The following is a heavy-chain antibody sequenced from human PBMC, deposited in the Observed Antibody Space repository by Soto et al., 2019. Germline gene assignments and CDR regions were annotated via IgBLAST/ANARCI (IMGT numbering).Heavy chain of an antibody. CDR3: ATSYGSGYRAFDY. V-gene: IGHV1-69*02. D-gene: IGHD3-10*01. J-gene: IGHJ4*02. CDR1: GDTFSFYT. CDR2: VNPILSMS. Sequence: QVQLVQSGAELKKPGSSVKVSCKASGDTFSFYTINWVRQAPGLGLEWMGRVNPILSMSNYAQKFQGRVLMTADKYTRTAYMELRSLRSEDTAFYYCATSYGSGYRAFDYWGQGALVTVSS.